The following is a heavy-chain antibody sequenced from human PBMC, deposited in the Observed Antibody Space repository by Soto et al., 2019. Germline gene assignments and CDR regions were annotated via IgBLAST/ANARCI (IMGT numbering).Heavy chain of an antibody. Sequence: GGSLRLSCAASGFTFSSYAMHWVRQAPGKGLEWVSVISYDGSNKYYADSVKGRFTISRDNSKNTLYLQMNSLRAEDTAVYYCARLLVVGATASPTGRVDYWGQGTLVTVS. CDR2: ISYDGSNK. CDR1: GFTFSSYA. V-gene: IGHV3-30-3*01. J-gene: IGHJ4*02. CDR3: ARLLVVGATASPTGRVDY. D-gene: IGHD1-26*01.